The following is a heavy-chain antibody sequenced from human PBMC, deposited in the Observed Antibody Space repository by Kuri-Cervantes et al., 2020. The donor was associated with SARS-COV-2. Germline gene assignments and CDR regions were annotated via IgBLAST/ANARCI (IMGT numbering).Heavy chain of an antibody. D-gene: IGHD1-26*01. CDR1: GYTFTSYG. CDR3: ARGEGAAPDLDAFDI. J-gene: IGHJ3*02. Sequence: ASVKVSCKASGYTFTSYGISWVRQAPGQGLEWMGWISAYNGNTNYVQKLQGRVTMTTDTSTSTAYMELRSLRSDDTAVYYCARGEGAAPDLDAFDIWGQGTMVTVSS. CDR2: ISAYNGNT. V-gene: IGHV1-18*01.